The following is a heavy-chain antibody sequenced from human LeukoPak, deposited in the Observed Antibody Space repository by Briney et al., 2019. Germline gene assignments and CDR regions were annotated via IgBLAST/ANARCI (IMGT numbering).Heavy chain of an antibody. Sequence: GASVKVSCKAFGGSFSSEAISWVRQAPGQGLEWMGGIIPIFGTANYAQKFQGRVTITTDESTSTAYMEVSSLRSEDTAVYYCGRKPGDCGGVSCYSIDYSGQGTLVTVSS. CDR1: GGSFSSEA. V-gene: IGHV1-69*05. J-gene: IGHJ4*02. D-gene: IGHD2-15*01. CDR3: GRKPGDCGGVSCYSIDY. CDR2: IIPIFGTA.